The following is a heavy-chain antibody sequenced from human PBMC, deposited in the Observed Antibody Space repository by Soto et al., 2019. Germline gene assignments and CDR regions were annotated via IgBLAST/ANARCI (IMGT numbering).Heavy chain of an antibody. Sequence: QVQLQESGPGLVKPSETLSLTCTVSGGSISSYYWSWIRQPPGKGLEWIGYIYYSGSTNYNPSLKSRVTISVDTSKNQFSLKLSSVTAADTAVYYCARYNDYGDAFDIWGHGTMVTVSS. J-gene: IGHJ3*02. CDR2: IYYSGST. CDR3: ARYNDYGDAFDI. CDR1: GGSISSYY. V-gene: IGHV4-59*01. D-gene: IGHD4-17*01.